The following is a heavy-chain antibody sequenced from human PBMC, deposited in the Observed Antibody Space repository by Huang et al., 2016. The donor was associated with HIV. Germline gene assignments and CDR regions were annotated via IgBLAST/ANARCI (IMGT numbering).Heavy chain of an antibody. J-gene: IGHJ3*02. CDR2: SNNDCSIT. D-gene: IGHD2-8*02. CDR3: ARHRSSGGVEEAFDI. Sequence: EVQLVESGGGLVQPGGSLSLSCASSGFTFSSYWMHWVRQAPGKGLVWLSRSNNDCSITTDADSVKGRITISRDNARNTMYLQMTTLSAGDTAVYYCARHRSSGGVEEAFDIWGPGTLVTVAS. CDR1: GFTFSSYW. V-gene: IGHV3-74*03.